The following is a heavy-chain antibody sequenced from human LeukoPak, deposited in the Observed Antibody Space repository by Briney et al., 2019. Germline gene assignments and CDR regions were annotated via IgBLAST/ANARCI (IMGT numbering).Heavy chain of an antibody. V-gene: IGHV3-23*01. J-gene: IGHJ4*02. CDR3: AKDRLKYGSGSYCFDY. CDR2: ISGSGGST. D-gene: IGHD3-10*01. CDR1: GLTFSSYG. Sequence: GGSLRLSCAASGLTFSSYGMSWVRQAPGKGLEWVSAISGSGGSTYYADSVKGRFTISRDNSKNTLYLQMNSLRAEDTAVYYCAKDRLKYGSGSYCFDYWGQGTLVTVSS.